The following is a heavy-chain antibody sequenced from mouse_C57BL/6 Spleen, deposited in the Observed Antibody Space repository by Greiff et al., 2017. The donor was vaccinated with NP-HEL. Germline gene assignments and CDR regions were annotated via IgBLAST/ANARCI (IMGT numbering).Heavy chain of an antibody. V-gene: IGHV1-4*01. Sequence: VQLQQSGAELARPGASVKMSCKASGYTFTSYTMHWVKQRPGQGLEWIGYINPSSGYTKYNQKFKDKATLTADKSSSTAYMQLSSLTSEDSAVYYSARDDYDGAYYAMDYWGQGTSVTVSS. CDR2: INPSSGYT. CDR1: GYTFTSYT. D-gene: IGHD2-4*01. CDR3: ARDDYDGAYYAMDY. J-gene: IGHJ4*01.